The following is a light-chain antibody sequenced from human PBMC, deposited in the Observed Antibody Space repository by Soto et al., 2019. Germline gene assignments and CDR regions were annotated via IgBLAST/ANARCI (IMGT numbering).Light chain of an antibody. CDR2: EAT. J-gene: IGKJ4*02. CDR3: QLASSLPIT. CDR1: QGLKL. Sequence: SQRSHSPTSVSXXVGDTVTMXFRASQGLKLLAWYQQKPGKAPRLLIYEATNLKSGVPPRFSGGGSGTDFTLTINSLQPEDFAAYCCQLASSLPITFGRGT. V-gene: IGKV1D-12*01.